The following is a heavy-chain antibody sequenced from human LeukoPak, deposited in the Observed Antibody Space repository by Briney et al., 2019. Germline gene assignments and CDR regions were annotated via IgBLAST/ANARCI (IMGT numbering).Heavy chain of an antibody. CDR1: GGSISSGDYY. CDR2: IYYSGST. V-gene: IGHV4-30-4*01. J-gene: IGHJ3*02. CDR3: AREIVLMVYASSNRDAFDI. Sequence: SETLSLTCTVSGGSISSGDYYWSWLRQPPGKGLEWIVYIYYSGSTYYNPSLKSRVTISVDTSKNQFSLKLSSVTAADTAVYYCAREIVLMVYASSNRDAFDIWGQGTMVTVSS. D-gene: IGHD2-8*01.